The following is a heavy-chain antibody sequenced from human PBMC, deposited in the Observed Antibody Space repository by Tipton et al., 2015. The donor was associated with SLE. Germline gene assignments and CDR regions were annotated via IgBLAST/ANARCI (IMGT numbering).Heavy chain of an antibody. J-gene: IGHJ4*02. D-gene: IGHD3-22*01. CDR1: GFTFSSFE. Sequence: GSLRLSCAASGFTFSSFEMNWVRQAPGKGLEWVSYISSSGSTIYYADSVKGRFTISRDNAKNSLYLQMNSLRAEDTAVYYCARDPVITMIVVDDYWGQGTLVTVSS. CDR3: ARDPVITMIVVDDY. CDR2: ISSSGSTI. V-gene: IGHV3-48*03.